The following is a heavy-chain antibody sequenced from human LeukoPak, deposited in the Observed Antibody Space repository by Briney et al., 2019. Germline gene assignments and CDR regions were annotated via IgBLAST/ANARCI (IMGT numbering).Heavy chain of an antibody. V-gene: IGHV4-31*03. D-gene: IGHD5-18*01. CDR2: IYYSGST. J-gene: IGHJ4*02. CDR1: GGSISSGGYY. CDR3: ARVRRYRFDY. Sequence: SQTLSLTCTVSGGSISSGGYYWSWIRQHPGTGLEWIGYIYYSGSTYYNPSLKSRVTISVDTSKNQFSLKLSSVTAADTAVYYCARVRRYRFDYWGQGTLVTVSS.